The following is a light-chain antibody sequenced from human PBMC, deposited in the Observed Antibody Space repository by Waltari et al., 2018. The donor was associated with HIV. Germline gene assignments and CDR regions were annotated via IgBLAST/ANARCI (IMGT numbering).Light chain of an antibody. CDR3: SSYTSSTILA. V-gene: IGLV2-14*01. Sequence: QSALTQPASVSGSPGQSITISCTGTSNDVGGYNYVSWYQQHPGKAPKLMIYEVSNRPSGVSDRFSGSKSGNTASLTISGLQAADEGDYYCSSYTSSTILAFGEGTKLTVL. CDR2: EVS. J-gene: IGLJ2*01. CDR1: SNDVGGYNY.